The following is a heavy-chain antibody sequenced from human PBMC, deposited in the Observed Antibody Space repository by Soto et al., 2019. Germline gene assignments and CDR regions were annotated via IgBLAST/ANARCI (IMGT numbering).Heavy chain of an antibody. Sequence: SVKGSCKTSGGTLSSYAISWVRQAPGQGLEWMGGIVPIVDTSTYAQKFQGRVTITADESTSTAYMELSSLRSDDTAIYYCVRVVAIPGYPDHWGQG. V-gene: IGHV1-69*13. CDR3: VRVVAIPGYPDH. J-gene: IGHJ4*02. D-gene: IGHD5-12*01. CDR2: IVPIVDTS. CDR1: GGTLSSYA.